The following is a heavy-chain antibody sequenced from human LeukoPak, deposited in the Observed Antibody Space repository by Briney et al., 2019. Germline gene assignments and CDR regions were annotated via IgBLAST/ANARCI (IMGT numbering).Heavy chain of an antibody. CDR1: GFTFSRYA. V-gene: IGHV3-23*01. CDR3: AMAPGDYNYYMDV. Sequence: GGSLRLSCAGSGFTFSRYAMSWVRQAPGKGLEWVSAIRASGGTTFYADSVKGRFTISRDNSKNTLYLQMNSLRADDTAVYYCAMAPGDYNYYMDVWGNGTTVTVSS. J-gene: IGHJ6*03. CDR2: IRASGGTT.